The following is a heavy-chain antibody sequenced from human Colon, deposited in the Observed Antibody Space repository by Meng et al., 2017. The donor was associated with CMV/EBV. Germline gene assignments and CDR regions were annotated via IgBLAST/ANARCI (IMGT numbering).Heavy chain of an antibody. CDR2: IRNKVNSYTT. V-gene: IGHV3-72*01. CDR1: GFTFSDHY. D-gene: IGHD1-26*01. Sequence: GESLKISCAASGFTFSDHYIDWVRQAPGKGLEWVGRIRNKVNSYTTLYAASVEGRFTVSRDDSKNPVFLQMNSLKTEDTAVYYCARVRKGMVGQTTFDYWGQGTLVTVSS. CDR3: ARVRKGMVGQTTFDY. J-gene: IGHJ4*02.